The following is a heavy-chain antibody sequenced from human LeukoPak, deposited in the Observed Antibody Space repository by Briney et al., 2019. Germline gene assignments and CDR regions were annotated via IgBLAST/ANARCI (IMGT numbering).Heavy chain of an antibody. D-gene: IGHD3-22*01. V-gene: IGHV3-74*03. CDR3: ARERREYYYDSSGYPNDFDY. Sequence: GSLRLSCAASGFTFSSYWMHWVRQAPGKGLVWVSRISTDGDNTKYADSVKGRFTISRDNAKNTLYLQMNSLRAEDTAVYYCARERREYYYDSSGYPNDFDYWGQGTLVTVTS. CDR1: GFTFSSYW. CDR2: ISTDGDNT. J-gene: IGHJ4*02.